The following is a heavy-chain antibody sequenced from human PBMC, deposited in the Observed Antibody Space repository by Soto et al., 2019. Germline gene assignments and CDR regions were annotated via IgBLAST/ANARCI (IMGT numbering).Heavy chain of an antibody. Sequence: SETLSLTCTVSGGSISSYYWSWIRQPPGKGLEWIGYIYYSGSTNYNPSLKSRVTISVDTSKNQFSLKLSSVTAADTAVYYCARHVLVAATEFDYWGQGTLVTVSS. CDR1: GGSISSYY. CDR3: ARHVLVAATEFDY. J-gene: IGHJ4*02. CDR2: IYYSGST. V-gene: IGHV4-59*08. D-gene: IGHD2-15*01.